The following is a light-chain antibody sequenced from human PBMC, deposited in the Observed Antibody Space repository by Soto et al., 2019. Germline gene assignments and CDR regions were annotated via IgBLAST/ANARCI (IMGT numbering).Light chain of an antibody. Sequence: QSVLTQPASVSGSPGQSITISCTGTSSDVGGYNYVSWYQQHPGRAPKLMIYDVTNRPSGVSNRFSGSKSGITASLTISGLQAEDEADYYCTSYSSRSIPVVFGTGTKLTVL. J-gene: IGLJ1*01. V-gene: IGLV2-14*03. CDR1: SSDVGGYNY. CDR2: DVT. CDR3: TSYSSRSIPVV.